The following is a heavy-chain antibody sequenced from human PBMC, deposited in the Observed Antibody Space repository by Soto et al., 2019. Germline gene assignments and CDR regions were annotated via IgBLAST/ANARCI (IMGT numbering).Heavy chain of an antibody. CDR2: IIPIFGTA. J-gene: IGHJ4*02. CDR1: GGTFSSYA. CDR3: ARGRGEVGVTTPQAY. Sequence: GASVKVSCKASGGTFSSYAISWVRQAPGQGLEWMGGIIPIFGTANYAQKFQGRVTITADESTSTAYMELSSLRSEDTAVYYCARGRGEVGVTTPQAYWGQGTPVTVSS. V-gene: IGHV1-69*13. D-gene: IGHD1-26*01.